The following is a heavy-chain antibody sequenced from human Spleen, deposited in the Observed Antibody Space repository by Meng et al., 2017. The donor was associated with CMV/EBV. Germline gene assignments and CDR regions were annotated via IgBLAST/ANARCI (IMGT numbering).Heavy chain of an antibody. V-gene: IGHV1-2*02. CDR1: GYTFTGYY. Sequence: ASVKVSCKASGYTFTGYYIHWVRQAPGQGLEWLGWINAKNGGTNYARKFQGRITMTRDTSINTAYMELSSLRSDDTAGYYCARGEGGKATTGGGDDCWGQGTLVTVSS. D-gene: IGHD1-1*01. CDR3: ARGEGGKATTGGGDDC. J-gene: IGHJ4*02. CDR2: INAKNGGT.